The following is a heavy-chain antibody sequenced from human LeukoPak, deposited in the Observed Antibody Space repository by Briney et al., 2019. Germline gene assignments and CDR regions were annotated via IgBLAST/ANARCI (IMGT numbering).Heavy chain of an antibody. CDR1: GFSFSDYW. Sequence: PGGSLRLSCAASGFSFSDYWMGWVRQAPGKGLEWVANIQQDGSEEYYMDSVKGRFTISRDNSKNTLYLQMNSLRAEDTAIYYCAKDRAGGDYYYFYGMDVWGQGTTVTVSS. CDR2: IQQDGSEE. V-gene: IGHV3-7*03. D-gene: IGHD2-21*02. J-gene: IGHJ6*02. CDR3: AKDRAGGDYYYFYGMDV.